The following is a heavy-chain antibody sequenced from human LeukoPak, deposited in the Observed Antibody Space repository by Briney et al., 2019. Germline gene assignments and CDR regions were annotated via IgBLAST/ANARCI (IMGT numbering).Heavy chain of an antibody. V-gene: IGHV1-18*01. Sequence: VASVKVSCKASGYTFTTYGISWVRQAPGQGLEWMGWISAYNDNTNYAQKLQGRVTMTTDTSTSTAYMELRSLRSDDTAVYYRARDSPIRRFLEHKPFHYWGQGTLVTVSS. CDR2: ISAYNDNT. D-gene: IGHD2/OR15-2a*01. J-gene: IGHJ4*02. CDR1: GYTFTTYG. CDR3: ARDSPIRRFLEHKPFHY.